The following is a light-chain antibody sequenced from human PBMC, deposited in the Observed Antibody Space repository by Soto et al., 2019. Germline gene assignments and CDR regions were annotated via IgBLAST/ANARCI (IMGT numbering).Light chain of an antibody. Sequence: QSVLTQPASVYGSPGQSITISCTGTSSDVGGYNYVSWYQQHPGKAPKLMIYDVSNRPSGVSNRFSGSKSSNTASLTISGLQAEDEADYYCSSYTSSSTLHVFGTGTKVTVL. CDR2: DVS. J-gene: IGLJ1*01. CDR3: SSYTSSSTLHV. CDR1: SSDVGGYNY. V-gene: IGLV2-14*01.